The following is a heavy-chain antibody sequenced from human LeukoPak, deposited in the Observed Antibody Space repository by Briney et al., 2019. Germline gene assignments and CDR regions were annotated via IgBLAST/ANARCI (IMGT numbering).Heavy chain of an antibody. CDR1: GFTFSDFW. CDR2: INSGGTVT. D-gene: IGHD2-2*02. V-gene: IGHV3-74*01. CDR3: AKYGYQLLYGRRYYFDY. Sequence: RSGGSLRLSCAASGFTFSDFWMHWVRQAPGKGLVWVSRINSGGTVTNYADSVKGRLTISRDNAKNTLYLQMNSLRAEDTAVYYCAKYGYQLLYGRRYYFDYWGQGTLVTVSS. J-gene: IGHJ4*02.